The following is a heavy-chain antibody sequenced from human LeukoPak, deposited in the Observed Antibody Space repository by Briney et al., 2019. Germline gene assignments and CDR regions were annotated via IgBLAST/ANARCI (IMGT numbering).Heavy chain of an antibody. CDR2: IYTSGST. CDR1: GGSISSGSYY. J-gene: IGHJ5*02. V-gene: IGHV4-61*02. Sequence: SETLSLTCTVSGGSISSGSYYWSWIRQPAGKGLEWIGRIYTSGSTNYNPSLKSRVTISVDTSKNQFSLKLSSVTAADTAVYYCARDSSGRTGGTPLGGFDPWGQGTLVTVSS. D-gene: IGHD3/OR15-3a*01. CDR3: ARDSSGRTGGTPLGGFDP.